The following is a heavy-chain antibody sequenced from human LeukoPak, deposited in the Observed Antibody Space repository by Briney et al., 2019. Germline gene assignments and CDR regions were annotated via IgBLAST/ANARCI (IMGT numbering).Heavy chain of an antibody. CDR1: GFTFSSYG. J-gene: IGHJ4*02. CDR2: ISYDGSNK. D-gene: IGHD3/OR15-3a*01. CDR3: AKDFGTGYYIDY. V-gene: IGHV3-30*18. Sequence: PGRSLRLSCAASGFTFSSYGMHWVRQAPGKGLEWVAVISYDGSNKYYADSVKGRFTIFRDNSKNTLYLQMNSLRAEDTAVYYCAKDFGTGYYIDYWGQGTLVTVSS.